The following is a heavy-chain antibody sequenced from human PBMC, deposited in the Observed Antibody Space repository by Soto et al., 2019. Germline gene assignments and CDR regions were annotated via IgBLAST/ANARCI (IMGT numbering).Heavy chain of an antibody. V-gene: IGHV4-31*03. D-gene: IGHD2-21*01. CDR3: ARGVIH. Sequence: QVQLQESGPGLVKPSQTLSLTCTVSGGSINSGGYYWGWIRQHPGKGLAWIGSIYYRGRTFYNSSLKSRVTIAVVTSKNQFSLKLSLVTAADTAVYYCARGVIHWGQGTLVTVSS. CDR2: IYYRGRT. CDR1: GGSINSGGYY. J-gene: IGHJ4*02.